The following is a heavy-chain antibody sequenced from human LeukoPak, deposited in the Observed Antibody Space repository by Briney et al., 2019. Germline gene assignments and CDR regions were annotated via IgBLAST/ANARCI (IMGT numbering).Heavy chain of an antibody. V-gene: IGHV3-33*01. CDR3: ARDFLRTLDY. Sequence: GGSLRLSCAASGFTFSSYGMHWVRQAPGKGLEWVAVIWYGGSNKYYADSVKGRFTIPRDNSKNTLYLQMNSLRAEDTAVYYCARDFLRTLDYWGQGTLVTVSS. D-gene: IGHD3-3*01. J-gene: IGHJ4*02. CDR1: GFTFSSYG. CDR2: IWYGGSNK.